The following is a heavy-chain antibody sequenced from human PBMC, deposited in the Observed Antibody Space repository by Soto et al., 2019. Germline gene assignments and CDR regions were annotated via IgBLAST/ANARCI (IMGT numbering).Heavy chain of an antibody. CDR3: ARGRMVRGVIIPYNWFDP. CDR2: INHSGST. V-gene: IGHV4-34*01. CDR1: GGSFSGYY. Sequence: QVQLQQWGAGLLKPSETPSLTCAVYGGSFSGYYWSWIRQPPGKGLEWIGEINHSGSTNYNPSLKSRVTISVDTSKNQFSLKLSSVTAADTAVYYCARGRMVRGVIIPYNWFDPWGQGTLVTVSS. J-gene: IGHJ5*02. D-gene: IGHD3-10*01.